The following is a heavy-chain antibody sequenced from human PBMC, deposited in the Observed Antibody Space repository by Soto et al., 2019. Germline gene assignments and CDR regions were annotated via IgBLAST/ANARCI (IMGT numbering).Heavy chain of an antibody. Sequence: ASVKVSCKASGGTFSSYAISWVRQAPGQGLEWMGGIIPIFGTANYAQKFQGRVTITADESTSTAYMELSSLRSEDTAVYYCAGSPRREFATGLITIFGVVPTYYYSGMDVWGQGTTVTVSS. CDR2: IIPIFGTA. V-gene: IGHV1-69*13. CDR3: AGSPRREFATGLITIFGVVPTYYYSGMDV. CDR1: GGTFSSYA. D-gene: IGHD3-3*01. J-gene: IGHJ6*02.